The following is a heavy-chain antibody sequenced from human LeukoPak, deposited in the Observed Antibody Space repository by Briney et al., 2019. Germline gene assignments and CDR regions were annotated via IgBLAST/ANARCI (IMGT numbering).Heavy chain of an antibody. CDR3: ARENTALAFNWFDP. V-gene: IGHV3-21*01. CDR1: GFTFSCYN. J-gene: IGHJ5*02. D-gene: IGHD5-18*01. CDR2: ISGSGNYI. Sequence: GGSLRLSCTASGFTFSCYNMNWVRQAPGKELEWVSSISGSGNYIYYAGSVKGRFTISRDNAKNSLYLQMNSLRAEDTAVYYCARENTALAFNWFDPWGQGTQVTVSS.